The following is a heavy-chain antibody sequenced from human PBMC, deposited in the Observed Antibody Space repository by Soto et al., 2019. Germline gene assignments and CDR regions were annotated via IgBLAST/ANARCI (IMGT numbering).Heavy chain of an antibody. J-gene: IGHJ4*02. CDR3: ATCSPCPGTSSHPLDY. Sequence: GGSLRLSCAASGFIFSNYWMTWVRQTPGRGLEWVSLIFIGGTTQYAVSVKGRFTISRDYSRNTVFLQMNSLRAEDTAVYYCATCSPCPGTSSHPLDYWGQGTLVTVSS. CDR2: IFIGGTT. D-gene: IGHD3-10*02. CDR1: GFIFSNYW. V-gene: IGHV3-53*01.